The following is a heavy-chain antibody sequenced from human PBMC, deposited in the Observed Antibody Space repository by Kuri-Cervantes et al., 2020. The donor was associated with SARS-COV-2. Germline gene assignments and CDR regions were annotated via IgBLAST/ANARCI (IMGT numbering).Heavy chain of an antibody. J-gene: IGHJ5*02. CDR2: IIPIFGTA. D-gene: IGHD2-2*01. CDR1: GGTFSSYA. V-gene: IGHV1-69*05. Sequence: SVKVSCKASGGTFSSYAISWVRQAPGQGLEWMGGIIPIFGTANYAQKFQGRVTITTDESTSTAYMELNSLRAEDTAVYYCAKGGYCSSTSCSPRWFDPWGQGTLVTVSS. CDR3: AKGGYCSSTSCSPRWFDP.